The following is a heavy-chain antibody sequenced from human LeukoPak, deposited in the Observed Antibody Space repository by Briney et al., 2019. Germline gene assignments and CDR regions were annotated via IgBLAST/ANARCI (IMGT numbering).Heavy chain of an antibody. Sequence: PGGSLRLSCAASGFSFSSYAMNWVRQAPGKGLEWVSVICGSSSSTYYVDSVKGRFTISRDNSKNTLYLQMNSLRAEDTAIYYCAKGSGGSCHSATDYWGLGTLVTVAS. CDR2: ICGSSSST. CDR3: AKGSGGSCHSATDY. D-gene: IGHD2-15*01. J-gene: IGHJ4*02. CDR1: GFSFSSYA. V-gene: IGHV3-23*01.